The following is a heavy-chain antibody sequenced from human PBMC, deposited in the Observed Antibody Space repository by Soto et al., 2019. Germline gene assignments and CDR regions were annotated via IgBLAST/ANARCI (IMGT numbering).Heavy chain of an antibody. CDR1: GYSFANYW. Sequence: PGESLKISCKASGYSFANYWIGWVCQKPGKGLEWMGVIYPGDSETTYSPSFEGQVIISVDRSRGTAFLEWSSLKASDTAMYCCARPGAPTDTVVYDFWGQGTQVTVSS. D-gene: IGHD5-18*01. V-gene: IGHV5-51*01. CDR3: ARPGAPTDTVVYDF. CDR2: IYPGDSET. J-gene: IGHJ4*02.